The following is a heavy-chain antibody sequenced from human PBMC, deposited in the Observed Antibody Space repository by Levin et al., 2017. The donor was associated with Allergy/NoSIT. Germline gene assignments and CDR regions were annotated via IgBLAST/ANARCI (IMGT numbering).Heavy chain of an antibody. CDR2: ISAYNGNT. Sequence: ASVKVSCKASGYTFTSYGISWVRQAPGQGLEWMGWISAYNGNTNYAQKLQGRVTMTTDTSTSTAYMELRSLRSDDTAVYYCARDGERRIQLWLPFDPWGQGTLVTVSS. J-gene: IGHJ5*02. CDR3: ARDGERRIQLWLPFDP. V-gene: IGHV1-18*01. CDR1: GYTFTSYG. D-gene: IGHD5-18*01.